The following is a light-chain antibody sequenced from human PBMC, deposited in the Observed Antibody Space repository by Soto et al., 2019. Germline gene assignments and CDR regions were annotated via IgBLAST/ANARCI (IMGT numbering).Light chain of an antibody. CDR1: STDVGHYNY. V-gene: IGLV2-14*01. Sequence: QSLLTQPASLSGAPGQSITISCTETSTDVGHYNYVSWYQQHPGKAPKLMVYDVSNRPSWVSNRFSGSKSGITASLTISGLQAEDEADYYCTSYTSDSTYGFGTGTKVTVL. CDR2: DVS. J-gene: IGLJ1*01. CDR3: TSYTSDSTYG.